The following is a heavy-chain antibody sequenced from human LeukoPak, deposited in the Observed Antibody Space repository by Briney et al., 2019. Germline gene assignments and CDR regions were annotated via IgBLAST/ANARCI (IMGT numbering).Heavy chain of an antibody. CDR1: GITVNTNY. V-gene: IGHV3-53*01. CDR3: ARGDFDY. J-gene: IGHJ4*02. CDR2: VFSDGRT. Sequence: GGSPRLSCAASGITVNTNYMSWVRQAPGKGLEWVSNVFSDGRTFYADSVKGRFTISRDSSKNSIFLQMNSLRAGDTAVYYCARGDFDYWGQGTLVTVSS.